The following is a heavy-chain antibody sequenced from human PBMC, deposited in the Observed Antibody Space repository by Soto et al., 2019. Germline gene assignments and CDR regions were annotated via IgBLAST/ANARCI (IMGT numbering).Heavy chain of an antibody. J-gene: IGHJ4*02. D-gene: IGHD4-17*01. V-gene: IGHV3-23*01. CDR1: GFTFSSYA. CDR3: AKDRDDYGDYLVADY. Sequence: GGSLRLSCAASGFTFSSYAMSWVRQAPGKGLEWVSAISGSGGSTYYADPVKGRFTIARDNSKNTLYLQMNSLRAEDTAVYYCAKDRDDYGDYLVADYWGQGTLVTVSP. CDR2: ISGSGGST.